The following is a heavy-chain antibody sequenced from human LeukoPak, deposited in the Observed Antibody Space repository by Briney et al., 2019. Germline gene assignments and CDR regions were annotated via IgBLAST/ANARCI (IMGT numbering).Heavy chain of an antibody. D-gene: IGHD6-25*01. J-gene: IGHJ4*02. Sequence: PGGSLRLSCAASGFTFSYYAMTWVRQAPGKGLEWVSTISSGGGGSTYYADSVKGRFTISRDDSKNTLYLQMNSLRAEDAAVYFCAKNSGYSWQYFFDFWGQGTLVTVSS. V-gene: IGHV3-23*01. CDR3: AKNSGYSWQYFFDF. CDR1: GFTFSYYA. CDR2: ISSGGGGST.